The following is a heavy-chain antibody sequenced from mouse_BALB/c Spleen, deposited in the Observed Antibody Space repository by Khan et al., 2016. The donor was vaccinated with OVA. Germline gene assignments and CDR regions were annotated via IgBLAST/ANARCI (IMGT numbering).Heavy chain of an antibody. CDR2: IDPSDSYT. V-gene: IGHV1-69*02. CDR3: VSSFLYGSSTGFAY. CDR1: GYPLTSYW. J-gene: IGHJ3*01. D-gene: IGHD1-1*01. Sequence: QVQLQQPGAELVKPGASVKLSCKASGYPLTSYWLHWVKQRPGQGLEWIGEIDPSDSYTNYNQKFKGKATLTVDKSSRTTYMQLISLTSEDSAVYYCVSSFLYGSSTGFAYGGQGTLVTVSA.